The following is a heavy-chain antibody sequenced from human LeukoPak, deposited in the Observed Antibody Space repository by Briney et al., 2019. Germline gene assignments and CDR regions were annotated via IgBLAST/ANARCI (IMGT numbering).Heavy chain of an antibody. D-gene: IGHD2-21*02. J-gene: IGHJ3*02. CDR2: ISSSSSTI. CDR3: ATYCGGDCYSPHDAFDI. Sequence: AGGSLRLSCAASEFTFSSYSMNWVRQAPGKGLEWVSYISSSSSTIYYADSVKGRFTISRDNAKNSLYLQMNSLRAEDTAVYYCATYCGGDCYSPHDAFDIWGQGTMVTVSS. V-gene: IGHV3-48*01. CDR1: EFTFSSYS.